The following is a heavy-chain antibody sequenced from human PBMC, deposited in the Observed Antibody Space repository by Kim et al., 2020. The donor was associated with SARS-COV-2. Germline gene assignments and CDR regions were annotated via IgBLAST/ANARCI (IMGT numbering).Heavy chain of an antibody. V-gene: IGHV3-23*01. CDR1: GFTFSSYA. CDR2: ISGSGGST. CDR3: AKLLPAYYYDSSGYDDAFDN. J-gene: IGHJ3*02. D-gene: IGHD3-22*01. Sequence: GGSLRLSCAASGFTFSSYAMSWVRQAPGKGLEWVSAISGSGGSTYYADSVKGRFTISRDNSKNTLYLQMNSLRAEDTAVYYCAKLLPAYYYDSSGYDDAFDNGGQGKMVTVSS.